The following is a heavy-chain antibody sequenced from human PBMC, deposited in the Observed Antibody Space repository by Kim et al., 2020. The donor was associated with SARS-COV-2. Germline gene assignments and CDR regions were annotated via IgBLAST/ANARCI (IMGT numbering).Heavy chain of an antibody. J-gene: IGHJ4*02. D-gene: IGHD5-12*01. CDR1: GFTFSSYG. Sequence: GGSLRLSCAASGFTFSSYGMHWVRQAPGKGLEWVAVIWYDGSNKYYADSVKGRFTISRDNSKNTLYLQMNSLRAEDTAVYYCAREMATIDYFDYWGQGTLVTVSS. V-gene: IGHV3-33*01. CDR3: AREMATIDYFDY. CDR2: IWYDGSNK.